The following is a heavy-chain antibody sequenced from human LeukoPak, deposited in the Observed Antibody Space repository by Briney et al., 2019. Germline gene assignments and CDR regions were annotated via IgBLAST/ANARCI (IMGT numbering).Heavy chain of an antibody. V-gene: IGHV5-51*01. CDR2: IYPGDSDT. J-gene: IGHJ5*02. Sequence: ETLSLTCNVSGASMSNYYWVWIRQPPGKGLEWMGIIYPGDSDTRYSPSFQGQVTISADKSISTAYLQWSSLKASDTAMYYCARRGSSYGISGANWFDPWGQGTLVTVSS. CDR3: ARRGSSYGISGANWFDP. D-gene: IGHD5-18*01. CDR1: GASMSNYY.